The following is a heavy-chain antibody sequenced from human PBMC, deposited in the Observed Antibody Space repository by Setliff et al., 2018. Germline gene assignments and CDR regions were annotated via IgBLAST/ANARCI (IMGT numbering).Heavy chain of an antibody. D-gene: IGHD2-2*01. Sequence: GESLKISCKASGYIFTNYWFGWVRQMPGKGLEWMGVIYPGDSDTRYSPSFQGQVTISADKSINTAYLQWSSLKASDTAIYYCTRHEDRNKCTSSSCYRENDAFDVWGQGAMVTVSS. J-gene: IGHJ3*01. V-gene: IGHV5-51*01. CDR3: TRHEDRNKCTSSSCYRENDAFDV. CDR1: GYIFTNYW. CDR2: IYPGDSDT.